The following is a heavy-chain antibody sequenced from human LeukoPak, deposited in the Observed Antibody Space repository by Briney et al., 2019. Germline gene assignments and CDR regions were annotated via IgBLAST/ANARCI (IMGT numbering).Heavy chain of an antibody. CDR3: AKSNSGWYVPPSD. J-gene: IGHJ4*02. CDR1: GFAFSDYG. D-gene: IGHD6-19*01. Sequence: GGSLRLSCAVSGFAFSDYGMPWVRQAPGKGLEWVAVISYDGSNAYYADSVKGRFTISRDNSKTTLYLQMNSLRPEDTAVYYCAKSNSGWYVPPSDWGQETLVTVSS. CDR2: ISYDGSNA. V-gene: IGHV3-30*18.